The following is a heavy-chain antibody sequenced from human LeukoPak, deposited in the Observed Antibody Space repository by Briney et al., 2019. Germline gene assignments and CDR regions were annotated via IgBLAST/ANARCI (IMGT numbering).Heavy chain of an antibody. D-gene: IGHD3-10*01. V-gene: IGHV3-11*01. CDR1: GFRFSGYW. CDR2: ISISGTTT. Sequence: PGGSLRLSCAASGFRFSGYWMTWVRQAPGKGLEWVSYISISGTTTFYVDSVKGRFTISRDNTKNSLYLQMNSLRAEDTAMYYCARGTMASDFWGQGTLVTVSS. CDR3: ARGTMASDF. J-gene: IGHJ4*02.